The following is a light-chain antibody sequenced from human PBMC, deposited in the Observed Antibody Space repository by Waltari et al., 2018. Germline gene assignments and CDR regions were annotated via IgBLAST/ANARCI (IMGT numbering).Light chain of an antibody. J-gene: IGKJ1*01. CDR2: LGS. Sequence: EIVMTQSPLSLPVTPGEPASISCSSSQSLLHSNGYNYLDWYVQKPGQSPQVLIYLGSNRASGVPDRFSGSGSGTDFTLKISRVEAEDVGLYFCMQPLQIPPTFGQGTKVEIK. V-gene: IGKV2-28*01. CDR1: QSLLHSNGYNY. CDR3: MQPLQIPPT.